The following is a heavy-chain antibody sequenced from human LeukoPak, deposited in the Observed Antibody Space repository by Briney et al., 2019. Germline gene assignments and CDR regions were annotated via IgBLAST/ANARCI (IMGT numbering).Heavy chain of an antibody. Sequence: GASVKVSCKASGYTFSDHYIHWVRQAPGQGLEWMGWINPNSGGTNYAQKFQGRVTMTRDTSISTVYMELSRLRSDDTAVYYCARICDPNGGNCYFIFDYWGQGTLVTVSS. V-gene: IGHV1-2*02. CDR2: INPNSGGT. D-gene: IGHD2-15*01. CDR1: GYTFSDHY. CDR3: ARICDPNGGNCYFIFDY. J-gene: IGHJ4*02.